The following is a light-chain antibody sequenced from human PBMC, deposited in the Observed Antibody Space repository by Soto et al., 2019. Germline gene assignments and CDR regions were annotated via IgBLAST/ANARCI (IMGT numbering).Light chain of an antibody. J-gene: IGKJ1*01. CDR1: QSVSSSY. V-gene: IGKV3-20*01. CDR3: QQDKT. Sequence: EIVLTQSPGTLSLSPGERATLSCRASQSVSSSYLAWYQQKPGQAPRLLIYGASSRATGIPDRFSGSGSGAAFTLTISRLEPEDFAVYYCQQDKTFGQGKKV. CDR2: GAS.